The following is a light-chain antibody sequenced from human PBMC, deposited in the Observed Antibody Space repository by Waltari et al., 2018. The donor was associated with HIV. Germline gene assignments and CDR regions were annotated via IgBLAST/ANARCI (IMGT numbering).Light chain of an antibody. J-gene: IGKJ2*01. CDR1: QDIDGR. V-gene: IGKV1-12*01. CDR2: GTS. Sequence: DIQMTQSPSFLSASVGERVTISCRASQDIDGRLAWYQQKPGASPKLLIYGTSSLHSGVPVRFGGSGSGTHFTLIINGLQSEDSATYYCQQASSAPYTFGQGTKLEI. CDR3: QQASSAPYT.